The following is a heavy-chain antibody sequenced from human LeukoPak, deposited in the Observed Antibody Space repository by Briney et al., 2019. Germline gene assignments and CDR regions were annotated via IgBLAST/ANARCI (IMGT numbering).Heavy chain of an antibody. CDR1: GFTFSSYS. CDR2: ISSSSSYI. Sequence: GGSLRLSCAASGFTFSSYSMNWVRQAPGKGLEWVSSISSSSSYIYYADSVKGRFTISRDNAKNSLYLQMNSLKAEDTAVYYCAREIVVVPAAMERYFDYWGQGTLVTVSS. D-gene: IGHD2-2*01. CDR3: AREIVVVPAAMERYFDY. J-gene: IGHJ4*02. V-gene: IGHV3-21*01.